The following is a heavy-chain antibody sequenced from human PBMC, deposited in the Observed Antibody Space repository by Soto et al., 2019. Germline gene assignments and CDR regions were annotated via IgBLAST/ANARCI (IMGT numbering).Heavy chain of an antibody. CDR3: ARDVVRGVISY. Sequence: ASVKGSCRASGYTFTGYYMHWVRQAPGQGLEWMGWINPNSGGTNYAQKFQGRVTMTRDTSISTAYMELSRLRSDDTAVYYCARDVVRGVISYWGQGTLVTVSS. D-gene: IGHD3-10*01. J-gene: IGHJ4*02. CDR1: GYTFTGYY. CDR2: INPNSGGT. V-gene: IGHV1-2*02.